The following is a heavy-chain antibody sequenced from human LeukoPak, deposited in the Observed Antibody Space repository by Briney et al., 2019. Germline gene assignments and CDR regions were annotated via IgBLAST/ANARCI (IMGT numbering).Heavy chain of an antibody. CDR1: GYTFIGYN. CDR3: ARGDYYNSGVYYYD. V-gene: IGHV1-2*02. D-gene: IGHD3-22*01. J-gene: IGHJ4*02. CDR2: INPTSGGA. Sequence: ASVKVSCKASGYTFIGYNMHWVRQAPGQGLEWMGWINPTSGGANYAQKFQGRVTMTRDTSMSTAYMEMRSLRSDDTAVYYCARGDYYNSGVYYYDWGQGTQVTVSS.